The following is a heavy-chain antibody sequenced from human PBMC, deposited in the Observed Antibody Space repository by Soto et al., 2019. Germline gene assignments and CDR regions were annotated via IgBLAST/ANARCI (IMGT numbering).Heavy chain of an antibody. CDR3: ATVDYYGSGYDY. Sequence: GASVKVSCKASGFTFASSAVQWVRQARGQRLEWIGWIVVGSGNTNYAQKFQERVTITRDMSTSTAYMELSSLRSEDTAVYYCATVDYYGSGYDYWGQGSLVTVSS. CDR1: GFTFASSA. J-gene: IGHJ4*02. D-gene: IGHD3-10*01. V-gene: IGHV1-58*01. CDR2: IVVGSGNT.